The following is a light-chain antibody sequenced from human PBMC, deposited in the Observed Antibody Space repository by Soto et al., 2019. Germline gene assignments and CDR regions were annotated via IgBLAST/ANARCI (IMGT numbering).Light chain of an antibody. CDR2: MAS. CDR3: QQYANSPIT. V-gene: IGKV1-5*03. CDR1: QSVSTW. Sequence: DIQMTQSPSTLYASVGDRVTIPCRATQSVSTWLAWYQQKPGKAPQVLISMASTLESGVPSRFWCSGAGAVCTRPNRSLQPADVEVDYCQQYANSPITFGQGTGLEIK. J-gene: IGKJ5*01.